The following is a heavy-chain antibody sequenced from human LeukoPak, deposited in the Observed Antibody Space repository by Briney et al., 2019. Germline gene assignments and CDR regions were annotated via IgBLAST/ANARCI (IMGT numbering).Heavy chain of an antibody. Sequence: ASVTVSFKSSGYTFTSYGISWVRQAPGQGLEWMGMINPSGGSTSYAQKFQGRVTMTRDTSTSTVYMELSSLRSEHTAVYYCARDGRDGTWSRFGGVIAHFDYWGQGTLVTVSS. J-gene: IGHJ4*02. V-gene: IGHV1-46*01. CDR3: ARDGRDGTWSRFGGVIAHFDY. CDR2: INPSGGST. CDR1: GYTFTSYG. D-gene: IGHD3-16*02.